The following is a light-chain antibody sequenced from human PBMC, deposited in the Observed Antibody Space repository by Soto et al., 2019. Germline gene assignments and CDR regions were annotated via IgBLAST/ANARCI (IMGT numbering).Light chain of an antibody. V-gene: IGKV1-5*03. CDR2: KAS. J-gene: IGKJ1*01. CDR3: QQYNSYRWT. CDR1: HSIGVW. Sequence: DIQMTQSPSTLSASVGDRVSITGRASHSIGVWLAWYQQKTGKAPNLLIYKASSLESGVPSRFSGSGSETEFTLTISSLQPDDSATYYCQQYNSYRWTFGQGTKVDIK.